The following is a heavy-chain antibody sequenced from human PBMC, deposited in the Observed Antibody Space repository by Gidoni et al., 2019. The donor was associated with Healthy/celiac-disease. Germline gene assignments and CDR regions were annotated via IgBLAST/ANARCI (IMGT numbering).Heavy chain of an antibody. Sequence: EVQLVESGGGLVQPGGSLRLSCSASGFTFSSYAMHWVRQAPGKGLEYVSAISSNGGSTYYADSVEGRFTISRDNPKNTLYLQMSSLRAEDTAVYYCVKSFSSSGYRNWFDPWGQGTLVTVSS. CDR1: GFTFSSYA. V-gene: IGHV3-64D*06. CDR2: ISSNGGST. CDR3: VKSFSSSGYRNWFDP. D-gene: IGHD3-22*01. J-gene: IGHJ5*02.